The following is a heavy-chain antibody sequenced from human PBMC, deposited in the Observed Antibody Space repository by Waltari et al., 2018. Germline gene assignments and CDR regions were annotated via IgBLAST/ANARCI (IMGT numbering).Heavy chain of an antibody. CDR2: ISSSSSYK. J-gene: IGHJ4*02. CDR1: GFPFSNYD. D-gene: IGHD2-2*02. V-gene: IGHV3-21*01. CDR3: ASYCSSTSCYTKGFDY. Sequence: EVQLVEYGGGLFQPGESLRLSCAASGFPFSNYDINWVRQAPGKGLEWFSSISSSSSYKYYADSAKGRFTISRDNAKNSLNLQMNSLRAEDTAVYYCASYCSSTSCYTKGFDYWGQGTLVTVSS.